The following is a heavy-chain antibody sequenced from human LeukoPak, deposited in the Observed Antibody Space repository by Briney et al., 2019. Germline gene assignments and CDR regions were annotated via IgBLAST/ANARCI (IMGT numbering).Heavy chain of an antibody. CDR3: ARGKGDSSSWYHY. J-gene: IGHJ4*02. CDR2: MNPKSGNT. Sequence: ASVKVSCKASGYTFTNYDINWVRQATGQGLEWMGWMNPKSGNTGYVQKFQGRVTMTRNISISTAYMELSSLRSEDTAVYYCARGKGDSSSWYHYWGQGTLVTVSS. D-gene: IGHD6-13*01. CDR1: GYTFTNYD. V-gene: IGHV1-8*01.